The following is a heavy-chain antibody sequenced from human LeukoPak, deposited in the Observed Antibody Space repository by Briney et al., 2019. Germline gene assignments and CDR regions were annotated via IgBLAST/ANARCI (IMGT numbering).Heavy chain of an antibody. CDR3: VEDLSTSWYYFDY. CDR1: GFTFSTDA. CDR2: VSGSGGST. J-gene: IGHJ4*02. D-gene: IGHD6-13*01. V-gene: IGHV3-23*01. Sequence: PGGSLRLSCVASGFTFSTDAMSWVRQAPGKGLEWVSVVSGSGGSTYYADSVEGRFTISRDNAKNTLYLQMNSLRAEDTAVYYCVEDLSTSWYYFDYWGQGTPVTVSS.